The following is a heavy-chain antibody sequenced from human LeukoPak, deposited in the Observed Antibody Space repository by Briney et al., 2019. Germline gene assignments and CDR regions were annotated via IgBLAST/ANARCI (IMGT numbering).Heavy chain of an antibody. J-gene: IGHJ4*02. CDR1: GYTFTGYY. Sequence: ASVKVSCKASGYTFTGYYMHWVRQAPGQGLEWMGWINPNSGGTNYAQKFQGRVTMTRDTSISTAYMELSRLRSDDTAVYYCARVAPSEMATMMRWVWGGYFDYWGQGTLVTVSS. CDR3: ARVAPSEMATMMRWVWGGYFDY. CDR2: INPNSGGT. V-gene: IGHV1-2*02. D-gene: IGHD5-12*01.